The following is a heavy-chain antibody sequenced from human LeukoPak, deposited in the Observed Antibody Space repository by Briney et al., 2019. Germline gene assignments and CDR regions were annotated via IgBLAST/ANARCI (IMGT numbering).Heavy chain of an antibody. D-gene: IGHD4-23*01. CDR1: GYDFIGYY. J-gene: IGHJ3*02. Sequence: GASVKVSCKASGYDFIGYYMHWVRQAPGQGLEWMGWINPNSGGTNYAQKFQGRVTMTRDTSVSTAYMELSGLRSDDTAVYYCASGTTVVTPEVLYIWGQGTMVTVSS. CDR3: ASGTTVVTPEVLYI. CDR2: INPNSGGT. V-gene: IGHV1-2*02.